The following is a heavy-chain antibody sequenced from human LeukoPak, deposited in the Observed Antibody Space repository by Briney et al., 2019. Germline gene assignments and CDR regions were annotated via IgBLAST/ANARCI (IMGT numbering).Heavy chain of an antibody. J-gene: IGHJ3*02. V-gene: IGHV3-21*01. CDR1: GFTFSSYS. CDR3: ARGGDYYDSSGYYSLKRAFDI. Sequence: PGGSLRLSCAASGFTFSSYSMNWVRQAPGKGLEWVSSISSSSSYIYYADSVEGRFTISRDNAKNSLYLQMNSLRAEDTAVYYCARGGDYYDSSGYYSLKRAFDIWGQGTMVTVSS. D-gene: IGHD3-22*01. CDR2: ISSSSSYI.